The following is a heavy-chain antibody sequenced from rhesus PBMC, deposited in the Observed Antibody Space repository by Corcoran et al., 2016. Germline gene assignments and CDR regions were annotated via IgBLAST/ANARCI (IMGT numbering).Heavy chain of an antibody. CDR2: IGGSSGST. D-gene: IGHD6-31*01. V-gene: IGHV4-127*01. J-gene: IGHJ4*01. CDR1: GGSISCYYL. CDR3: ARDRGSGWFDY. Sequence: QVQLQESGPGVVKPSETLSLTCAVSGGSISCYYLWSWIRQPPGKGLEWIGYIGGSSGSTNYNPSLKSRVTISKDTSKNQFSLKLSSVTAADTAVYYCARDRGSGWFDYWGQGVLVTVSS.